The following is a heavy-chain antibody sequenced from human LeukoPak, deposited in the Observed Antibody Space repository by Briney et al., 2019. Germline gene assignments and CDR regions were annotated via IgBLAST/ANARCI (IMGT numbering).Heavy chain of an antibody. J-gene: IGHJ4*02. V-gene: IGHV4-59*01. CDR1: GGSISSYY. CDR3: ARDNYGSGSYYNGGFDY. D-gene: IGHD3-10*01. CDR2: IYYSGRT. Sequence: SETLSLTCSVSGGSISSYYWSWIRQPPGKGLEWIGYIYYSGRTNYNPSLKSRVTISVDTSKNQFSLKLSSVTAADTAVYYCARDNYGSGSYYNGGFDYWGQGTLVTVSS.